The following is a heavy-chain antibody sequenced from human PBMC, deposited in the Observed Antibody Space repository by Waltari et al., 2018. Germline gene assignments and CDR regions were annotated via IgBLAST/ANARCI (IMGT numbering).Heavy chain of an antibody. J-gene: IGHJ6*02. Sequence: QVQLQESGPGLVKPSETLSLTCAVPGYSIRSGYYWGWIRQPPGKGLEWIGSIYHSGSTYYNPSLKSRVTISVDTSKNQFSLKLSSVTAADTAVYYCARQGRLYGMDVWGQGTTVTVSS. CDR1: GYSIRSGYY. CDR3: ARQGRLYGMDV. V-gene: IGHV4-38-2*01. CDR2: IYHSGST.